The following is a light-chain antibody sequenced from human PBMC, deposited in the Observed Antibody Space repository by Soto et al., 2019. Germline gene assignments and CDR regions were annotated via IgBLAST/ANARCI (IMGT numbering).Light chain of an antibody. Sequence: ETLLIQSPATLSLSPGERATLSCMASQSVSSYLAWYQQKPGQAPRLLIYDASNRATGIPARFSGSGSGTDFTLTISSLEHADFAVYYCQQRSNWPLTFGGGTKVDIK. CDR2: DAS. V-gene: IGKV3-11*01. CDR1: QSVSSY. J-gene: IGKJ4*01. CDR3: QQRSNWPLT.